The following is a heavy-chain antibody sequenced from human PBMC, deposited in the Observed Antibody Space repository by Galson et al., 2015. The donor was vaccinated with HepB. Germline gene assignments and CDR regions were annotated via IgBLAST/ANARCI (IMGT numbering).Heavy chain of an antibody. Sequence: SLRLSCAASGFTFSSYSMNWVRQAPGKGLEWVSYISSSSSIYYADSVKGRFTISRDNANNSLYLQMSTLRAEDTAVYYCARRVYSSGWYTDYWGQGTLVTVSS. CDR3: ARRVYSSGWYTDY. CDR1: GFTFSSYS. D-gene: IGHD6-19*01. V-gene: IGHV3-21*05. J-gene: IGHJ4*02. CDR2: ISSSSSI.